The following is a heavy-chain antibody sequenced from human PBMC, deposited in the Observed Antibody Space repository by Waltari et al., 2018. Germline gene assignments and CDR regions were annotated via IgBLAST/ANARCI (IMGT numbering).Heavy chain of an antibody. J-gene: IGHJ6*03. CDR1: GGSFSGYY. V-gene: IGHV4-34*01. D-gene: IGHD4-4*01. Sequence: QVQLQQWGAGLLKPSETLSLTCAVYGGSFSGYYWTWIRQPPGKGLEWIGEINHSGSTNYNPSLKSRVTISVDTSKNQFSLKLSSVTAADTAVYYCARGRGDYRGPKARVSGYYYYMDVWGKGTTVTISS. CDR3: ARGRGDYRGPKARVSGYYYYMDV. CDR2: INHSGST.